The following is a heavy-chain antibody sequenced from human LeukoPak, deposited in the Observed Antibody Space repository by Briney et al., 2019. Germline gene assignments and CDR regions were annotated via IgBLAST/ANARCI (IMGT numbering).Heavy chain of an antibody. V-gene: IGHV3-23*01. D-gene: IGHD3-3*01. CDR1: GFTFSSYA. J-gene: IGHJ6*02. CDR3: AKFYDFWSGPFYYYYGMDV. CDR2: TSGSGGST. Sequence: GGSLRLSCAASGFTFSSYAMSWVRQAPGKGLEWVSATSGSGGSTYYADSVKGRFTISRDNSKNTLYLQMNSLRAEDTAVYYCAKFYDFWSGPFYYYYGMDVWGQGTTVTVSS.